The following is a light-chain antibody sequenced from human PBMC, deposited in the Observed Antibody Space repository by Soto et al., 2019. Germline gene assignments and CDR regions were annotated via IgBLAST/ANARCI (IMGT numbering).Light chain of an antibody. CDR2: EVS. J-gene: IGLJ3*02. CDR1: SSDVGGYNY. V-gene: IGLV2-8*01. CDR3: SSHAGSINVA. Sequence: QSVLTQRPSASGSPGQSVTISCTGTSSDVGGYNYVSWYQQYPGKAPKLMIYEVSKRPSGVPDRFSGSKSGNTASLTVSGLRAEDEADYYCSSHAGSINVAFGGGTQLTVL.